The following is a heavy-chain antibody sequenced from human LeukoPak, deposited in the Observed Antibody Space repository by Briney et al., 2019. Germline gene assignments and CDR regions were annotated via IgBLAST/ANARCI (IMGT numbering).Heavy chain of an antibody. D-gene: IGHD2-2*02. J-gene: IGHJ4*02. CDR3: ARVAIGFDY. CDR2: IYHSGST. V-gene: IGHV4-38-2*02. CDR1: GYSISSGYY. Sequence: SETLSLTCTVSGYSISSGYYWGWIRQPPGKGLEWIGSIYHSGSTYYNPSLKSRVTISVDTSKNQFSLKLSSVTAADTAVYYCARVAIGFDYWGQGTLVTVSS.